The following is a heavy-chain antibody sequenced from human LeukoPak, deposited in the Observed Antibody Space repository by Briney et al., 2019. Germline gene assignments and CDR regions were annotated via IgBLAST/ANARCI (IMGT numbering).Heavy chain of an antibody. D-gene: IGHD6-19*01. CDR3: ARGVGSGLVNWYFDL. CDR2: INHSGST. CDR1: GGSFSGYY. V-gene: IGHV4-34*01. J-gene: IGHJ2*01. Sequence: PSETLSLTCAVYGGSFSGYYWSWIRQPPGKGLEWIGEINHSGSTNYNPSLKSRVTISVDTSKSQFSLKLSSVTAADTAVYYCARGVGSGLVNWYFDLWGRGTRLTVSS.